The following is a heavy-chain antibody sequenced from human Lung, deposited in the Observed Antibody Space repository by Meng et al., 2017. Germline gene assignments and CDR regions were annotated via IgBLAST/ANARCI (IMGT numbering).Heavy chain of an antibody. CDR2: FSYTGST. CDR1: GGSFRSSPW. CDR3: AGYSGRFSIHFDY. V-gene: IGHV4-4*02. Sequence: QVRLVEAGPGLVKPSGTLSLTCAVPGGSFRSSPWWTWVRQPPGKGLQWIGEFSYTGSTNYNPSLESRLSMSIDEAKNHISLTLTSVTAADTAVYYCAGYSGRFSIHFDYWGQGALVTVSS. J-gene: IGHJ4*02. D-gene: IGHD1-26*01.